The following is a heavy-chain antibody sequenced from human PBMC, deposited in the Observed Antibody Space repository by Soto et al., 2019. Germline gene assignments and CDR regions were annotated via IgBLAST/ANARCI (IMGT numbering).Heavy chain of an antibody. V-gene: IGHV3-15*01. CDR3: TTDYGCAFGI. J-gene: IGHJ3*02. D-gene: IGHD4-17*01. CDR2: IQPKGDGGTA. Sequence: DVQLVASGGGLVKPGESLRLSCAGSGLALSNARMTWVRQSPVKGLECVVRIQPKGDGGTADCPAAVRGRFTTSRDDSKNTVSLQLNSRRTEATAVYFFTTDYGCAFGIWGQGTMVPVSS. CDR1: GLALSNAR.